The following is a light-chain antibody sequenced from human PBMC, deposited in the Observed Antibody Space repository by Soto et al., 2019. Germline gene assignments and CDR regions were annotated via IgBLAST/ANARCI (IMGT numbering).Light chain of an antibody. Sequence: DIQMTQSPSTLSASVGDRVTITCRASQSISSWLAWYQQKPGKAPKLLIYKASSLESGVPSRFSGSGSGTEVTLTISNLQPDDFATYYCQQYNSYPYTFGQGTKVEIK. CDR2: KAS. V-gene: IGKV1-5*03. J-gene: IGKJ2*01. CDR3: QQYNSYPYT. CDR1: QSISSW.